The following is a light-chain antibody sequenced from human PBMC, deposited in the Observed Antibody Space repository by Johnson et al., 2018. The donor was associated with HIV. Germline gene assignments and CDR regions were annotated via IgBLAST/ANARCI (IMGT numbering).Light chain of an antibody. V-gene: IGLV1-51*01. CDR1: SSNIGNNY. CDR2: DNN. Sequence: QSVLTQPPSVSAAPGQKVTISCSGSSSNIGNNYVSWYQQLPRTAPKLLIYDNNKRPSGTPDRFSGSQSGTSATLGITGLQTGDEADYYCGTWDSSLNGYVFATGTKVTVL. J-gene: IGLJ1*01. CDR3: GTWDSSLNGYV.